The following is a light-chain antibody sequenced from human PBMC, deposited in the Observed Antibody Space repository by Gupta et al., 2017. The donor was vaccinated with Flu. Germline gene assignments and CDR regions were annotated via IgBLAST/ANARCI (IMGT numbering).Light chain of an antibody. CDR2: AAS. CDR3: QKYNSAPRT. CDR1: QGISNY. Sequence: PSSLSASVGDRVIITCRASQGISNYLAWYQQKPGKVPKLLIYAASTLQSGVPSRFSGSGSGTXFTLTIXSLQPEDVATYFCQKYNSAPRTFGXGTKVEIK. J-gene: IGKJ1*01. V-gene: IGKV1-27*01.